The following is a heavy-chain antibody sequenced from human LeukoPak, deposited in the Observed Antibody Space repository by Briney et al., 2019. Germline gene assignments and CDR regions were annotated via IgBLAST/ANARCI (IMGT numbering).Heavy chain of an antibody. Sequence: GGSLRLSRAASEFTFSAHWMHWVRHVPGKGLVYIAYIDNDGTNTNYADSVKGRFTISRDNAKNTLYLQMNSLRVEDTAVYYCVRDRPHNCFDPWGQGTLVTVSS. CDR1: EFTFSAHW. J-gene: IGHJ5*02. V-gene: IGHV3-74*01. D-gene: IGHD6-6*01. CDR3: VRDRPHNCFDP. CDR2: IDNDGTNT.